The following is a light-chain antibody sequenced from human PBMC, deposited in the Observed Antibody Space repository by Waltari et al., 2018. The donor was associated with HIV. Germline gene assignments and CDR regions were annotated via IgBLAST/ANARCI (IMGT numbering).Light chain of an antibody. CDR3: SSYAGSSTWV. Sequence: QSALTQPPSASGSPGQSVTISCTGISSDAGDDNYVSWYQQSPGKAPKINIYEITGRPPGRPDRFSGSKSGNTASLSICRLQADDEADYYSSSYAGSSTWVFGGGPTLSFL. J-gene: IGLJ3*02. CDR2: EIT. CDR1: SSDAGDDNY. V-gene: IGLV2-8*01.